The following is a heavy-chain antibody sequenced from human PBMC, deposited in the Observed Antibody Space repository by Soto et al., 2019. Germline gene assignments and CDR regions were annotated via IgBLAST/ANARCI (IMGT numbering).Heavy chain of an antibody. CDR1: GYTFTDYD. V-gene: IGHV1-8*01. J-gene: IGHJ4*02. CDR3: EVTTGY. D-gene: IGHD2-21*02. CDR2: MSPDNGNT. Sequence: QVQVVQSRAEVKKPGASVKVSCKTSGYTFTDYDINWVRQATGQGLEWMGWMSPDNGNTGYAQQFQGRVTITRDTSISKAYMELSSLTTGDTAVYYCEVTTGYWGQGTLVTVSS.